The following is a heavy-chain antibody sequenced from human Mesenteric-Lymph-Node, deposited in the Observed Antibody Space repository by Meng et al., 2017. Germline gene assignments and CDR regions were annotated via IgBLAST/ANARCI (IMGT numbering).Heavy chain of an antibody. J-gene: IGHJ4*02. D-gene: IGHD6-19*01. CDR3: ARRKSFASGWDY. V-gene: IGHV5-51*01. CDR1: GYTFTNYW. CDR2: INPADSNN. Sequence: GGSLRLSCKGSGYTFTNYWIGWVRQMPGKGLEWMGIINPADSNNRNSPSFQGQVTISADKSINTAYLQWSSLKASDTAMYYCARRKSFASGWDYWGQGTLVTVSS.